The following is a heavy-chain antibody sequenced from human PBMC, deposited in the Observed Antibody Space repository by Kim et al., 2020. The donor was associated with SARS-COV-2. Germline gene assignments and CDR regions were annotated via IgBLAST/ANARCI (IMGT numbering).Heavy chain of an antibody. J-gene: IGHJ6*02. Sequence: GGSLRLSCAASGFTFSSYAMSWVRQAPGKGLEWVAAISGSGGSTYYADSVKDRFTISRDNSKNTLYLQMNSLSTENTAVYYCAKCRLGRLLWVGGAPLAVWGQGTTVTVSS. CDR2: ISGSGGST. CDR1: GFTFSSYA. V-gene: IGHV3-23*01. CDR3: AKCRLGRLLWVGGAPLAV. D-gene: IGHD3-10*01.